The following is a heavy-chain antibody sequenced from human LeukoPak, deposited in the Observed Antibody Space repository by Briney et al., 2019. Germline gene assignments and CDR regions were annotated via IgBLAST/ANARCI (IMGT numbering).Heavy chain of an antibody. Sequence: PGGSLRLSCAAYEFSVGSNYMIWVRPAPGQGLEWGSLTYSGGSTYYADSVKGRFTISRDNSKNTLYLQMNSLRAEDTAVYYCARVVYYYDSSGYPNAFDMWGQGTMVTVSS. CDR2: TYSGGST. CDR1: EFSVGSNY. J-gene: IGHJ3*02. CDR3: ARVVYYYDSSGYPNAFDM. V-gene: IGHV3-66*01. D-gene: IGHD3-22*01.